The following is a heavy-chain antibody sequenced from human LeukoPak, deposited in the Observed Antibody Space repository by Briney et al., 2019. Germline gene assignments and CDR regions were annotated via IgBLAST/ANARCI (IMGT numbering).Heavy chain of an antibody. Sequence: ASVKVSCKASGYTFTGYYMHWVRQAPGQGLEWMGWISPNSGDTDIAQKFQGRVTMTRDTSIATSYMEVDSLTSDDTAVYYCARESACGTTNCLAPADWLDPWGEGTLVIVSS. CDR1: GYTFTGYY. CDR3: ARESACGTTNCLAPADWLDP. J-gene: IGHJ5*02. D-gene: IGHD2-2*01. CDR2: ISPNSGDT. V-gene: IGHV1-2*02.